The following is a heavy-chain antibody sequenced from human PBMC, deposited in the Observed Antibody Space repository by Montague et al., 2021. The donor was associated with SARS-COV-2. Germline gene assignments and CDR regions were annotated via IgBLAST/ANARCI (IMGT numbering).Heavy chain of an antibody. V-gene: IGHV4-34*01. D-gene: IGHD3-10*01. Sequence: SETLSPTCAVYGGSFSGYYWSWIRQPPGKGLEWIGEINHSGSTNYNPSLKSRVTISVDTSKNQFSLKLSSVTAAGTAVYYCAIPMVRGFSRAFDIWGQGTMVTVSS. CDR3: AIPMVRGFSRAFDI. J-gene: IGHJ3*02. CDR1: GGSFSGYY. CDR2: INHSGST.